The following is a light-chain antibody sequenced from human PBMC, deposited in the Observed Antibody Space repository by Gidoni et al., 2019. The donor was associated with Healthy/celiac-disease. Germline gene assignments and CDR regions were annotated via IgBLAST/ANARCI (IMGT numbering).Light chain of an antibody. Sequence: DIVMTQPPDSLAVSLGERATINCKSSQNVLYNSNNKNYLAWYQQKPGQPPKLLIYWASTRESGVPDRFSGSGSGTDFTLTISSLQAEDVAIYYCQQYYTPLTFGGGTKVEIK. CDR3: QQYYTPLT. CDR2: WAS. J-gene: IGKJ4*01. V-gene: IGKV4-1*01. CDR1: QNVLYNSNNKNY.